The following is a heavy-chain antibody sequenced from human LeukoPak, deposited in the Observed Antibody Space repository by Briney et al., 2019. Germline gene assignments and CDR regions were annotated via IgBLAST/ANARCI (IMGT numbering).Heavy chain of an antibody. J-gene: IGHJ4*02. CDR2: IIPIFGTA. CDR3: ARDLSGSGIYYFDY. D-gene: IGHD3-10*01. Sequence: ASVKVSCKASGYTFTSYYMHWVRQAPGQGLEWMGGIIPIFGTANYAQKFQGRVTITADKSTSTAYMELRSLRSEDTAVYYCARDLSGSGIYYFDYWGQGTLVTVSS. V-gene: IGHV1-69*06. CDR1: GYTFTSYY.